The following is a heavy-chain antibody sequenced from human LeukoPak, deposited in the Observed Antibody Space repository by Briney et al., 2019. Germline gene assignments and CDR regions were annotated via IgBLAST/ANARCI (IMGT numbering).Heavy chain of an antibody. D-gene: IGHD6-13*01. CDR2: ISYDGSNK. CDR3: AKDEQYSSSCADY. V-gene: IGHV3-30*18. J-gene: IGHJ4*02. CDR1: GFTFSSYG. Sequence: QPGGSLRLSCAASGFTFSSYGMHWVRQAPGKGLEWVAVISYDGSNKYYADSVKGRFTISRDNSKNTLYLQMNSLRAEDTAVYYCAKDEQYSSSCADYWGQGTLVTVSS.